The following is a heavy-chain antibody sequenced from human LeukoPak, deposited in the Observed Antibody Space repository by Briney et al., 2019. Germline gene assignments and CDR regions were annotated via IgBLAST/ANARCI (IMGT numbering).Heavy chain of an antibody. CDR2: ISWNSGSI. CDR1: GFTFDDYA. Sequence: SLGLSCAASGFTFDDYAMHWVRQAPGKGLEWVSGISWNSGSIGYADSVKGRFTISRDNAKNSLYLQMNSLRAEDTALYYCAKEDYGGNPFDYWGQGTLVTVSS. V-gene: IGHV3-9*01. D-gene: IGHD4-17*01. J-gene: IGHJ4*02. CDR3: AKEDYGGNPFDY.